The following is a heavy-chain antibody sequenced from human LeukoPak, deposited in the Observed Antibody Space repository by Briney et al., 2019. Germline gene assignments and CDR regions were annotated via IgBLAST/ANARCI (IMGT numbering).Heavy chain of an antibody. CDR3: ARADTVVINYFDY. V-gene: IGHV4-31*03. J-gene: IGHJ4*02. Sequence: SETLSLTCTVSGGSISSGGYYWSWIRQHPGKGLEWIGYIYYSGSTYYNPSLKSRVTISVDTSKNQFSLKLSSVTAADTAVYYCARADTVVINYFDYWGQGTLVTVSS. CDR2: IYYSGST. D-gene: IGHD4-23*01. CDR1: GGSISSGGYY.